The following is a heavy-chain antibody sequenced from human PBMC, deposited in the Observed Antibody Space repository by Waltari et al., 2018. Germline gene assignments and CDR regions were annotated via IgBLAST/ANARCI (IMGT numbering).Heavy chain of an antibody. Sequence: QVQLQESGPGLVKPSETLSLTCTVSGGSISSHYWSWILQPPGKGLEWIGYFYYSGSTNYNPSLKSRVTISVDTSKNQFSLKLSSVTAADTAVYYCARDFAASYDFWSGYYSEGDYYYYGMDVWGQGTTVTVSS. CDR2: FYYSGST. V-gene: IGHV4-59*11. J-gene: IGHJ6*02. CDR1: GGSISSHY. CDR3: ARDFAASYDFWSGYYSEGDYYYYGMDV. D-gene: IGHD3-3*01.